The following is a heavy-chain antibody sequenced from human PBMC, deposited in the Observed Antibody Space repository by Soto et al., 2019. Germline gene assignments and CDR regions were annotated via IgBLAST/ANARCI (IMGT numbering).Heavy chain of an antibody. CDR3: AREDRDRETGLVPAAIDGMDV. CDR2: IIPIFGIA. CDR1: GGTFSRYS. J-gene: IGHJ6*02. D-gene: IGHD2-2*01. Sequence: VQLVQSGAEVKKPGSSVKVSCKASGGTFSRYSITWVRQAPGHGLEWIGRIIPIFGIASYAQKFQGRVTITADESTSTAYMELSSLTSDDRAVYYCAREDRDRETGLVPAAIDGMDVWGQGTTVTVS. V-gene: IGHV1-69*08.